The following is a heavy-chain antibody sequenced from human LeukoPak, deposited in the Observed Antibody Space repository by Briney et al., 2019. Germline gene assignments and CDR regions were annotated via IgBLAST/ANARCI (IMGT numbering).Heavy chain of an antibody. J-gene: IGHJ4*02. D-gene: IGHD4-11*01. CDR2: ISSSSTYI. CDR1: GFTFSSYS. Sequence: PGGSPRLSCAASGFTFSSYSMNWVRQAPGKGLEWVSSISSSSTYIYYADSVKGRFTISRDKAKNSLSLQMNSLRAEDTAVYYCARDLTTVTTAVFAYWGQGTLVTVSS. V-gene: IGHV3-21*06. CDR3: ARDLTTVTTAVFAY.